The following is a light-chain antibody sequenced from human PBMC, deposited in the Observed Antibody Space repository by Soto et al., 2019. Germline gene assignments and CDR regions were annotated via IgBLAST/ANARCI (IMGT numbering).Light chain of an antibody. J-gene: IGKJ4*01. CDR3: QQATIFPLT. CDR1: QAFSNL. V-gene: IGKV1-12*01. Sequence: DIQMTQSPSSVSASVRDRVIITCRASQAFSNLLAWYQQKPGKAPKLLIYGASTLQGGVPSRFSGSESGTDFTLTISSLQPEDSATYYCQQATIFPLTFGGGTKVDIK. CDR2: GAS.